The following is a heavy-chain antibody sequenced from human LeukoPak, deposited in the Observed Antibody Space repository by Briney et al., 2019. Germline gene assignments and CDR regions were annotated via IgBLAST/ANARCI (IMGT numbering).Heavy chain of an antibody. Sequence: PGGSLRLSCEGSAFIFSGHWMNWVRQAPGKGLEWVSSISSSSTYIYYADSVKGRFTVSRDNAKNSLYLQMNSLRAEDTAVYFCASQYTSSRIFDDWGQGTLVTVSS. CDR3: ASQYTSSRIFDD. D-gene: IGHD6-13*01. CDR1: AFIFSGHW. J-gene: IGHJ4*02. CDR2: ISSSSTYI. V-gene: IGHV3-21*01.